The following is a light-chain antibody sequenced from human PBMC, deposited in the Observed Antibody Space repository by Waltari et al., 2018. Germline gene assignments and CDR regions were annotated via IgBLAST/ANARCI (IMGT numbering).Light chain of an antibody. CDR2: HAS. V-gene: IGKV3-15*01. CDR3: QQYNKWPPWT. Sequence: EIVMTQSPAPLSVSPGDRATLSCRASQSVGTDLAWFQQTPGQAPRLLIYHASTRATGIPARFSDSGSGTEFTLTISSLQSEDFAVYYCQQYNKWPPWTFGQGTTVDIK. CDR1: QSVGTD. J-gene: IGKJ1*01.